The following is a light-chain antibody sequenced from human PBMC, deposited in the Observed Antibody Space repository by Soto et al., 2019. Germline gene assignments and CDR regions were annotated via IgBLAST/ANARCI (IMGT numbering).Light chain of an antibody. CDR3: RQYSNWPPST. Sequence: VMTQSPATLSVSPGETATLSCRASQSIRSYLAWYQQKPGQAPRLLIYGASMRATGVPTRFSGSGSGTEFTLTISSLQSEDFAVYYCRQYSNWPPSTFGQGTKVDIK. J-gene: IGKJ1*01. V-gene: IGKV3-15*01. CDR2: GAS. CDR1: QSIRSY.